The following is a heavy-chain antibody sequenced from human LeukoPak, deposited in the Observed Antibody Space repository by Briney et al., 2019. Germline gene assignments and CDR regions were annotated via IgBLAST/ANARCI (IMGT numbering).Heavy chain of an antibody. D-gene: IGHD1-14*01. V-gene: IGHV3-23*01. CDR3: ATSPDIEASGTLYYLDF. J-gene: IGHJ4*02. CDR2: ISGAGDYT. CDR1: GLTFRNYG. Sequence: GVSLRLSCAASGLTFRNYGMSWVRQTPGKGLEWVSSISGAGDYTYYADSVQGRFTISRDNSKNTLYLQMDSLRAQDAAIYYCATSPDIEASGTLYYLDFWGQGTLVSVSS.